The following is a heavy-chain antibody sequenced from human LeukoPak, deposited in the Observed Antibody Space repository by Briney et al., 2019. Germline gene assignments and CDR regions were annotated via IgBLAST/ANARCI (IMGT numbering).Heavy chain of an antibody. Sequence: GSLRLSCAASGFTFSSYWMHWVRQAPGKGLVWVSRINSDGISTSYADSVKGRFTISRDNAKNTLYLQMNSLRAEDTAVYYCARDGYSYGRYALDYWGQGTLVTVSS. D-gene: IGHD5-18*01. V-gene: IGHV3-74*01. CDR2: INSDGIST. CDR3: ARDGYSYGRYALDY. CDR1: GFTFSSYW. J-gene: IGHJ4*02.